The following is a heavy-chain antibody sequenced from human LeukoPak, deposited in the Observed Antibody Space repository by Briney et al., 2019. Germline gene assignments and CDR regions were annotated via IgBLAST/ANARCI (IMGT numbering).Heavy chain of an antibody. CDR3: ARVLNCSGGSCGDAFDI. D-gene: IGHD2-15*01. Sequence: GGSLRLSCAASGFTVSSNYMSWVRQAPGKGLEWVSVIYSGGNTYYADSVKGRFTISRDNSKNTLYLQMNSLRAEDTAVYYCARVLNCSGGSCGDAFDIWGQGTMVTVSS. CDR2: IYSGGNT. CDR1: GFTVSSNY. J-gene: IGHJ3*02. V-gene: IGHV3-53*01.